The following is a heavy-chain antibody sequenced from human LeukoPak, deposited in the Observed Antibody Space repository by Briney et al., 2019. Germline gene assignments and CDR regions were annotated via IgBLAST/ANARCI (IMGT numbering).Heavy chain of an antibody. Sequence: SETLSLTCTVSGGSINSYYWSWIRQPAGKGLEWIGRIYASGTTKYNPSLKSRVDMSVDTSKSQFSLKLSSVTAADTAVYFCAREVKGNNDFLTGHYHSYHHGMDVWGQGTTVIVSS. J-gene: IGHJ6*02. CDR3: AREVKGNNDFLTGHYHSYHHGMDV. CDR1: GGSINSYY. V-gene: IGHV4-4*07. CDR2: IYASGTT. D-gene: IGHD3-9*01.